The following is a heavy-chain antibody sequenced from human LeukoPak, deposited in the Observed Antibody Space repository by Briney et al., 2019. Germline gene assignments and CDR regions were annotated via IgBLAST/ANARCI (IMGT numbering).Heavy chain of an antibody. D-gene: IGHD2-15*01. CDR3: ARVRPRSCITD. CDR1: GGSFSGYY. Sequence: SETLSLTCAVYGGSFSGYYWSWIRQPPGKGLEWIGEINHSGSTNYNPSLKSRVTISLDTSKNQFSLKLSSVTAADTAVYYCARVRPRSCITDWGQGTLVTVSS. J-gene: IGHJ4*02. CDR2: INHSGST. V-gene: IGHV4-34*01.